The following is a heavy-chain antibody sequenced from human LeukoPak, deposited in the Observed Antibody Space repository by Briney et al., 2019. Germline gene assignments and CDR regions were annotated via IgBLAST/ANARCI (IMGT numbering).Heavy chain of an antibody. V-gene: IGHV4-34*01. CDR1: GGSLSGYY. J-gene: IGHJ4*02. CDR2: INHSGST. CDR3: ATSYSSGNFDY. Sequence: SETLSLTCAVYGGSLSGYYWSWIRQPPGKGLEWIGEINHSGSTNYNPSLKSRVTVSVDTSKNQFSLKLSSVTAADTAVYYCATSYSSGNFDYWGQGTLVTVSS. D-gene: IGHD3-22*01.